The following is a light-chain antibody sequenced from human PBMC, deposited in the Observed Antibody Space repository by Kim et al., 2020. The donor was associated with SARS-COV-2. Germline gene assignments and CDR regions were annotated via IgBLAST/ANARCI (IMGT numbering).Light chain of an antibody. J-gene: IGKJ2*02. CDR2: AAS. V-gene: IGKV1-8*01. CDR1: QGISSY. Sequence: YESTGDRVTITCRASQGISSYLAWYQQKPGKAPKLLIYAASTLQSGVPSRFSGSGAGTDFTLTISCLQSEDFATYYCQQYYSYPCTFGQGTKLEI. CDR3: QQYYSYPCT.